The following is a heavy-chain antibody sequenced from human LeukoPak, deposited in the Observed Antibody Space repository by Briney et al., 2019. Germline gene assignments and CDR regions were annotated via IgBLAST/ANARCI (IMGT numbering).Heavy chain of an antibody. Sequence: PSETLSLTCTVSGGSISSGDYYWSWIRQPPGKGLEWIGYIYYSGSTYYNPSLKSRVTISVDTSKNQFSLKLSSVTAADTAVYYCARAARYAPAAALYMDVWGKGTTDTVSS. CDR3: ARAARYAPAAALYMDV. D-gene: IGHD3-9*01. CDR1: GGSISSGDYY. V-gene: IGHV4-30-4*08. J-gene: IGHJ6*03. CDR2: IYYSGST.